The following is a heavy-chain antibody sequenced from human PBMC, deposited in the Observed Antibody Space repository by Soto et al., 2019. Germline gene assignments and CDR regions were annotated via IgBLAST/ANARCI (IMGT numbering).Heavy chain of an antibody. CDR1: GFTLSSFW. CDR3: IRDYGEAGSTNAFDI. CDR2: INSDGSGA. Sequence: PGGSLRLSCAASGFTLSSFWMHWVRQAPGKGLVWVSRINSDGSGASYADFVEGRFTISRDNAKNTVYFQMNSLREEDTAVYYCIRDYGEAGSTNAFDIWGQGTMVTVSS. D-gene: IGHD4-17*01. J-gene: IGHJ3*02. V-gene: IGHV3-74*01.